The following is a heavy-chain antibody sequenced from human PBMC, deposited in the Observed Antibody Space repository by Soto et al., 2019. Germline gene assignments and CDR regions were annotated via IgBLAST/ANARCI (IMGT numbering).Heavy chain of an antibody. V-gene: IGHV4-31*03. CDR1: GGSINSGGYY. J-gene: IGHJ4*02. CDR2: IYYSGST. D-gene: IGHD3-3*01. Sequence: SITCTVCGGSINSGGYYWSWIRQHPGKGLEWIGYIYYSGSTYYNPSLKSRVTISIDTSKNQFSLKLSSVTAADTAVYYCARAQTIFGIITVFDYWGQGTLVTVSS. CDR3: ARAQTIFGIITVFDY.